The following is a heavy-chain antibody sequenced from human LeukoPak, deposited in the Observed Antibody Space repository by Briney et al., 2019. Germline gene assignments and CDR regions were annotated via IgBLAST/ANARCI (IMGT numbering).Heavy chain of an antibody. V-gene: IGHV3-53*01. J-gene: IGHJ4*02. D-gene: IGHD3-22*01. CDR2: IYSGSST. CDR3: ARGAYYDSSGYYYDIDY. Sequence: GGSLRLSCVASGFTVSSNYMSWVRQAPGKGLEWVSVIYSGSSTYYAESVKGRFTISRNTSKNTLYLQMNSLRADDTAVYYCARGAYYDSSGYYYDIDYWGQGTLVTVSS. CDR1: GFTVSSNY.